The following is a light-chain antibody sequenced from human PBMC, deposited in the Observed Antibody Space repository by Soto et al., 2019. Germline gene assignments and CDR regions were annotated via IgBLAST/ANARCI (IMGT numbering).Light chain of an antibody. CDR3: QTWGTDSVV. CDR2: LNSDGSH. V-gene: IGLV4-69*02. J-gene: IGLJ2*01. CDR1: SGHSSYA. Sequence: QLVLTQSPSASASLGASVKLTCTLSSGHSSYAIAWHQQQPEKGPRYLMKLNSDGSHFKGDGIPDRFSGSSSGAERYLTISSLQSGDEADYYCQTWGTDSVVFGGGTKVTVL.